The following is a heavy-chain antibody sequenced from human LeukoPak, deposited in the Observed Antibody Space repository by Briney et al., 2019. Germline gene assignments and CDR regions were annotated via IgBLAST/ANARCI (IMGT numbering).Heavy chain of an antibody. Sequence: GASVKVSCKASGYTFTGYYMHWVRQAPGQGLEWMGWINPNSGGTNYAQKFQGRVTMTRDTSISTAYMELSRLRSDDTALYYCAKDSYYDSSHFDYWGQGTLVTVSS. CDR2: INPNSGGT. D-gene: IGHD3-22*01. V-gene: IGHV1-2*02. J-gene: IGHJ4*02. CDR3: AKDSYYDSSHFDY. CDR1: GYTFTGYY.